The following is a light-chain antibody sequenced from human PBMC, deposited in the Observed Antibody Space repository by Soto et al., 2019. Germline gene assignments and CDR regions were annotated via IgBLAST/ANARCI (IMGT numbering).Light chain of an antibody. J-gene: IGLJ2*01. Sequence: QSVLTQPPSASASLGASVKLTCTLSSGHSSYAIAWLQQQPEKGPRYLMKVNSDGSHSKGDGIPDRFSGSSSGAERYLTISSLQSEDEADYYCQTWGTGIVVFGGGTKVTVL. CDR3: QTWGTGIVV. CDR1: SGHSSYA. V-gene: IGLV4-69*01. CDR2: VNSDGSH.